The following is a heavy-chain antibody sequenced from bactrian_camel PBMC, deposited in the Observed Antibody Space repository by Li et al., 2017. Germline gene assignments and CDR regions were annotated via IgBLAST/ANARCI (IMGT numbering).Heavy chain of an antibody. CDR1: GSTVVALH. D-gene: IGHD1*01. Sequence: VQLVESGGGLVQPGGSLRLSCTASGSTVVALHTAWYRQAPGKGLEWVSTIPRGSETTYYVDSVKGRFAISRDNAKNTLYLQINSLQPEDTAMYYCTNRLPSSYWGQGTQVTVS. CDR3: TNRLPSSY. J-gene: IGHJ4*01. CDR2: IPRGSETT. V-gene: IGHV3S40*01.